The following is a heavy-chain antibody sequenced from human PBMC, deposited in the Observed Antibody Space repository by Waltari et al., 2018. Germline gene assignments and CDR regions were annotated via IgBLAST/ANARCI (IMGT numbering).Heavy chain of an antibody. D-gene: IGHD4-17*01. V-gene: IGHV1-69*14. CDR3: ARDPKGTTVIYDAFDL. J-gene: IGHJ3*01. Sequence: QVHLVQSGAEVKKPGSSVRVSCTASGGTFSSYAFNWVRQAPGQGLEWMGGIIPIFGTPIYAQKFQGRVTITADTSTTTAYMELSSLRFEDTAVYYCARDPKGTTVIYDAFDLWGQGTMVSVSS. CDR1: GGTFSSYA. CDR2: IIPIFGTP.